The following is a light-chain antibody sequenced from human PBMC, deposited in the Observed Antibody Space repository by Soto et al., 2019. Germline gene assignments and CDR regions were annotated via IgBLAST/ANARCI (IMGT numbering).Light chain of an antibody. CDR3: QKYYSALWT. V-gene: IGKV1-27*01. Sequence: DIQMTQSPSSLSASVGDRVTITCRASQGISNYLAWYQQKPGKVPKLLIYAASTLQSGVPSRFSGGGSGTDFTLTISSLQPEDVATYYCQKYYSALWTFCQGTKVEIK. J-gene: IGKJ1*01. CDR2: AAS. CDR1: QGISNY.